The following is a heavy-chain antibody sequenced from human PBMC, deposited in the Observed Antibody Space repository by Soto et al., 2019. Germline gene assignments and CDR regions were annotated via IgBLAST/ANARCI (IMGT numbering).Heavy chain of an antibody. V-gene: IGHV3-21*01. CDR3: ARDRDYYDSSGYYFDY. D-gene: IGHD3-22*01. CDR2: ISSSGSHT. J-gene: IGHJ4*02. Sequence: GGSLRLSCVVSGLSISRSTMNWVRQAPGKGPEWVSSISSSGSHTHYADSVKGRFTISRDNARNSLYLEMNSLRAEDTAVYYCARDRDYYDSSGYYFDYWGQGALVNVS. CDR1: GLSISRST.